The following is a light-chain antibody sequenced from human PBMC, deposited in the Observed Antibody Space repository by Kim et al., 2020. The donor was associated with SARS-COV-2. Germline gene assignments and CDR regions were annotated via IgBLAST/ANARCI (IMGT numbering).Light chain of an antibody. CDR3: QQYYRTPPT. CDR1: QSLLYSYDRKTY. Sequence: ATLNCRSSQSLLYSYDRKTYLAWYQQKSGQPPKLRIHWASTRESGVPDRFSGSGSGTDFTLSISNLQAEDVAVYSCQQYYRTPPTFGQGTRLEIK. CDR2: WAS. V-gene: IGKV4-1*01. J-gene: IGKJ5*01.